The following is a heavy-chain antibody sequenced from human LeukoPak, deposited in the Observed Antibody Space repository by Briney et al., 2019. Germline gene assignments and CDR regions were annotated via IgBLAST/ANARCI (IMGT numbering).Heavy chain of an antibody. CDR1: GGSISSSSYY. D-gene: IGHD2-8*01. Sequence: SETLSLTCTVSGGSISSSSYYWGWIRQPPGKGLEWIGSIYYSGSTYYNPSLKSRVTISVDTSKNQFSLKLSSVTAADTAVYYCARDRRILYSLDCWGQGTLVTVSS. CDR2: IYYSGST. V-gene: IGHV4-39*07. J-gene: IGHJ4*02. CDR3: ARDRRILYSLDC.